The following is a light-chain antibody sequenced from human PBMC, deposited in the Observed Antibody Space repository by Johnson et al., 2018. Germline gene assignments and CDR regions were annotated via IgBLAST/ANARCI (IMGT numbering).Light chain of an antibody. Sequence: QSVLTQPPSVSAAPGQKVTISCSGSSSNIGNNYVSWYQQLPGTAPKLLIYENNKRPSGITDRFSGSKSGTSATLGITGLQTGEEADYYCGTWDSSLSAGNVFGTGTKVTVL. J-gene: IGLJ1*01. CDR1: SSNIGNNY. V-gene: IGLV1-51*02. CDR2: ENN. CDR3: GTWDSSLSAGNV.